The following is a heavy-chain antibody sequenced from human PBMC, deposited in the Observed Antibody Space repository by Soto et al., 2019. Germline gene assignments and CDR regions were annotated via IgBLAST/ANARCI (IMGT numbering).Heavy chain of an antibody. D-gene: IGHD3-16*01. Sequence: GPSVQVSCQASGYTFTNYYIHWVRQAPGQGLEWMAVINPSGGSTRYAQKFQGRVTMTRDTSTSTVYMELSSLRSEDTAVYYCAKTYGFLGGYYFDYWGQGTLVTVSS. CDR2: INPSGGST. V-gene: IGHV1-46*01. CDR3: AKTYGFLGGYYFDY. J-gene: IGHJ4*02. CDR1: GYTFTNYY.